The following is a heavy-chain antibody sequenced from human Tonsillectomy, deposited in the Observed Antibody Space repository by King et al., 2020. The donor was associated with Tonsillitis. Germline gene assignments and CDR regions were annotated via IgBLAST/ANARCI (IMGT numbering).Heavy chain of an antibody. J-gene: IGHJ4*02. V-gene: IGHV4-31*03. CDR3: ARETADYGATGFHY. CDR2: IYHSGIT. Sequence: QLQESGPGLVKPSQTLSLTCTVSGGAISSGGYYWTWIRQHPGKGLEWIGYIYHSGITFYNPSLKSRVSISVDTSNNQFSLRLSSVTAADTAVYYCARETADYGATGFHYWGQGTLVTVSS. CDR1: GGAISSGGYY. D-gene: IGHD4-17*01.